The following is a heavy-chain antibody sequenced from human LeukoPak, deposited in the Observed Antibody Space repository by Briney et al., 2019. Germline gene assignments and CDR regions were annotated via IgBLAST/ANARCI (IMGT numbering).Heavy chain of an antibody. Sequence: PGGSLRLSCAASGFTFSSYGMHWVRQAPGKGLEWVAVIWYDGSNKYYADSVKGRFTISRDNSKNTLYLQMNSLRAEDTAVYYCAKGSKVVPAAIVDYWGQGTLVTVSS. V-gene: IGHV3-33*06. CDR2: IWYDGSNK. J-gene: IGHJ4*02. D-gene: IGHD2-2*01. CDR3: AKGSKVVPAAIVDY. CDR1: GFTFSSYG.